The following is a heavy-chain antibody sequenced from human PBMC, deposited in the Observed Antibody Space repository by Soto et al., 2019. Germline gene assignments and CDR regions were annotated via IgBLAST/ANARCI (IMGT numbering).Heavy chain of an antibody. J-gene: IGHJ4*02. CDR2: ISYDGGNK. CDR1: GFTLSSYG. Sequence: QVQLVESGGGVVQPGRSLRLSCTASGFTLSSYGLHWVRQAPGKGLEWVAVISYDGGNKGYADSVKGRFTISRDNSKNTLYLQMNSLRPEDTAVYYCASPDYYGSVNYYLEYWGQGTLVTVSS. D-gene: IGHD3-10*01. V-gene: IGHV3-30-3*01. CDR3: ASPDYYGSVNYYLEY.